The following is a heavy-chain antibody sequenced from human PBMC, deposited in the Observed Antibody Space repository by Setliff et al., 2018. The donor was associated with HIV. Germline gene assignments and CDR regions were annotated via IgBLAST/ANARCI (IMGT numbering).Heavy chain of an antibody. D-gene: IGHD2-15*01. CDR3: ASRPGRGAGGSLLHNWFDP. J-gene: IGHJ5*02. Sequence: SETLSLTSTLSCDSISRGGYYWSWIRQHPGKGMEWIGYIYYRGSTYYTPSLKSRVTISVATSKNQFSLKLSSVKAADTAVYYCASRPGRGAGGSLLHNWFDPWGQGTLVTVSS. V-gene: IGHV4-31*03. CDR1: CDSISRGGYY. CDR2: IYYRGST.